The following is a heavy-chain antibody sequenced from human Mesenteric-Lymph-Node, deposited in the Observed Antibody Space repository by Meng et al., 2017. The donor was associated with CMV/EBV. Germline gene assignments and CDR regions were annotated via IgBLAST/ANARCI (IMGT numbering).Heavy chain of an antibody. CDR2: IYYSGST. D-gene: IGHD5/OR15-5a*01. CDR3: ARGASTMPDWYFDL. V-gene: IGHV4-59*01. CDR1: GGSFSSYY. J-gene: IGHJ2*01. Sequence: SETLSLTCTVSGGSFSSYYWSWIRQPPGKGLEWIGYIYYSGSTNYNPSLKSRVTISVDTSKNQFSLKLSSVTAADTAVYYCARGASTMPDWYFDLWGPGTLVTVSS.